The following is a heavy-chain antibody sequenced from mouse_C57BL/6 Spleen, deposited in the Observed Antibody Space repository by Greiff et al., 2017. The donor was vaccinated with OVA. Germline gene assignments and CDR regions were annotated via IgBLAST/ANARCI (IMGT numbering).Heavy chain of an antibody. J-gene: IGHJ4*01. D-gene: IGHD1-1*01. CDR3: ARTYYGSNMDY. Sequence: EVMLVESGGGLVKPGGSLKLSCAASGFTFSSYTMSWVRQTPEKRLEWVATISGGGGNTYYPDSVKGRFTISRDNAKNTLYLQMSSLRSEDTALYYCARTYYGSNMDYWGQGTSVTVSS. V-gene: IGHV5-9*01. CDR1: GFTFSSYT. CDR2: ISGGGGNT.